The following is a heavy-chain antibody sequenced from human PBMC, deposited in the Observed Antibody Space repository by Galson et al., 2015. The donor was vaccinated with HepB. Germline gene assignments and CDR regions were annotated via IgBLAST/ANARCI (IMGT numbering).Heavy chain of an antibody. CDR1: GYTFTDYY. CDR3: ARALSGEPGLVH. J-gene: IGHJ5*02. V-gene: IGHV1-2*06. CDR2: INPNSGGT. D-gene: IGHD7-27*01. Sequence: SVKVSCKASGYTFTDYYMHWVRQAPGQGLEWMGRINPNSGGTNYAQKFQGRVTMTRDTSISTAYMELTRLRSDDTAVYYCARALSGEPGLVHWGQGTLVTVSS.